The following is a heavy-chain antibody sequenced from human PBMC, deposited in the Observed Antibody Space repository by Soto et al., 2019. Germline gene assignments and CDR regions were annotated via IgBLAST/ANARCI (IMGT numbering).Heavy chain of an antibody. CDR3: ARSYYYVSSGSDYFDY. CDR1: GFTFSSYA. CDR2: ISSSGSYIT. V-gene: IGHV3-23*01. Sequence: GGSLRLSCAASGFTFSSYAMSWVRQAPGKGLEWVSTISSSGSYITYYADSVKGRLSISRDNSKNTLYLQMNSLRAADTAVYYGARSYYYVSSGSDYFDYWGQGTLVTVSS. D-gene: IGHD3-22*01. J-gene: IGHJ4*02.